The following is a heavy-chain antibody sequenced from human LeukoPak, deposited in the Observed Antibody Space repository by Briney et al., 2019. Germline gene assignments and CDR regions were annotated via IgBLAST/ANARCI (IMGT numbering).Heavy chain of an antibody. J-gene: IGHJ4*02. CDR3: ARIPRYYYDSSGYSYLYYFDY. CDR1: GYTFTSYG. Sequence: ASVKVSCKASGYTFTSYGISWVRQAPGQGLEWMGWISAYNGNTNYAQKLQGRVTMTTDTSTSTAYMELRSLRSDDTAVYYCARIPRYYYDSSGYSYLYYFDYWGQGTLVTVSS. V-gene: IGHV1-18*01. D-gene: IGHD3-22*01. CDR2: ISAYNGNT.